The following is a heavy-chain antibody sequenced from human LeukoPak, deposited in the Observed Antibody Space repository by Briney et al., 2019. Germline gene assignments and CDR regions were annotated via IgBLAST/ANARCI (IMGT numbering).Heavy chain of an antibody. CDR1: GGSISRYY. Sequence: PSETLSLTCTVAGGSISRYYWSWVRQPPGKGLESVGEIHHSWSTNSNPSLKSRVTMSVDKSNNQFSLSLNSVTAADTAVYYCAREFVQGSSLPYFDSWGQGTLVTVSS. D-gene: IGHD1-26*01. CDR3: AREFVQGSSLPYFDS. J-gene: IGHJ4*02. CDR2: IHHSWST. V-gene: IGHV4-59*12.